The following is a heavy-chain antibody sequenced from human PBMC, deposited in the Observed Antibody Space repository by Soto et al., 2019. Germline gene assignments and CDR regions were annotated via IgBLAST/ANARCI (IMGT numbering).Heavy chain of an antibody. V-gene: IGHV4-30-4*01. CDR2: IYYSGST. J-gene: IGHJ6*02. CDR3: ARVLRYSSSSNYYYGMDV. D-gene: IGHD6-6*01. Sequence: SETLSLTCTVSGGSISSGDYYWSWIRQPPGKGLEWIGYIYYSGSTYYNPSLKSRVTISVDTSKNQFSLKLSSVTAADTAVYYCARVLRYSSSSNYYYGMDVWGQGTTVTVSS. CDR1: GGSISSGDYY.